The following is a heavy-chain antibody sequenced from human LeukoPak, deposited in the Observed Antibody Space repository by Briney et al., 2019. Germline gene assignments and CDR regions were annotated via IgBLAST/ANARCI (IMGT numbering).Heavy chain of an antibody. CDR2: IKSKTDGGTT. CDR3: TTGQDYYDSSGPIQDAFDI. V-gene: IGHV3-15*01. Sequence: GGSLRLSCAASGFTFSNAWMSWVRQAPGKGLEWVGRIKSKTDGGTTDYAAPVKGRFNISRDDSKNTLYLQMNSLKTEDTAVYYCTTGQDYYDSSGPIQDAFDIWGQGTMVTVSS. J-gene: IGHJ3*02. CDR1: GFTFSNAW. D-gene: IGHD3-22*01.